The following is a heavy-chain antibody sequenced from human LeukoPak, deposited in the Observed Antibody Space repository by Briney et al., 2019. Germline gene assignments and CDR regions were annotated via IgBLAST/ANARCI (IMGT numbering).Heavy chain of an antibody. CDR1: GFSFSDHA. D-gene: IGHD3-16*01. V-gene: IGHV3-72*01. CDR2: IRNKANSYTT. Sequence: GGSLRLSCAASGFSFSDHAMDWVRQAPEKGLEWIARIRNKANSYTTEYAASVKGRFTVSRDDSKNSLYLQMDSLKSEDTAVYYCARRGAQQESQFDYWGQGTLVTVSS. CDR3: ARRGAQQESQFDY. J-gene: IGHJ4*02.